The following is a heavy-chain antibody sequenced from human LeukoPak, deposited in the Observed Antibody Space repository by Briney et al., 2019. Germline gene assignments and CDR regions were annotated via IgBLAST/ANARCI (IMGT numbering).Heavy chain of an antibody. CDR3: AKETLEYSSSSGSDY. D-gene: IGHD6-6*01. V-gene: IGHV3-74*01. Sequence: GSLRLSCAASGFTFSSYWMHWVRQAPGKGLVWVSRINSDGSDTSYADSVKGRFTISRDNSKNTLYLQMNSLRAEDTAVYYCAKETLEYSSSSGSDYWGQGTLVTVSS. CDR1: GFTFSSYW. CDR2: INSDGSDT. J-gene: IGHJ4*02.